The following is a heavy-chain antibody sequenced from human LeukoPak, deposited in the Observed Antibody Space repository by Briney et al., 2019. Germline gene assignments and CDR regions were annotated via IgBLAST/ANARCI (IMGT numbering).Heavy chain of an antibody. CDR3: ARGSGSFVNDAFDI. Sequence: PSETLSLTCTVSGGSISSGSYYWSWIRQPAGKGLEWIGRICTSGSTNYNPSLKSRVTISVDTSKNQFSLKLSSVTAADTAVYYCARGSGSFVNDAFDIWGQGTMVTVSS. D-gene: IGHD1-26*01. J-gene: IGHJ3*02. CDR2: ICTSGST. CDR1: GGSISSGSYY. V-gene: IGHV4-61*02.